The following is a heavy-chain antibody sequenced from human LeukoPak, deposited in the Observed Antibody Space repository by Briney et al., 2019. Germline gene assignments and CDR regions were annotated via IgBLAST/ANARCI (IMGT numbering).Heavy chain of an antibody. CDR2: IYYSGST. Sequence: SETLSLTCTVSGGSISSSSYYWGWIRQPPGKGLEWIGSIYYSGSTYYNPSLKSRVTISVDTSKNQFSLKLSSVTAADTAVYYCARHPRGRSLVVVAARWWGFDYWGQGTLVTVSS. V-gene: IGHV4-39*01. J-gene: IGHJ4*02. D-gene: IGHD2-15*01. CDR3: ARHPRGRSLVVVAARWWGFDY. CDR1: GGSISSSSYY.